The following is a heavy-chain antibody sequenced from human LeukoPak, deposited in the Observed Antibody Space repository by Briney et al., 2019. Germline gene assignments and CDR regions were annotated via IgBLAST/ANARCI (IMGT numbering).Heavy chain of an antibody. CDR3: SRDLNWSFDY. J-gene: IGHJ4*02. Sequence: EPGRSLRLSCSASGFTFGDYAMSWVRQAPGEGLEWVGFIRSKAYGGTTEYAASVEGRFSISRDDSKSIAYLQMNSPKTEDTAVYYCSRDLNWSFDYWVQGILVTVSS. CDR1: GFTFGDYA. V-gene: IGHV3-49*04. CDR2: IRSKAYGGTT. D-gene: IGHD1-1*01.